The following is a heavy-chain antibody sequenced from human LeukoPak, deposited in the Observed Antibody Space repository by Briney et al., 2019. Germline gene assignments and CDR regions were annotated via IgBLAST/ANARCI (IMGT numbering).Heavy chain of an antibody. V-gene: IGHV1-8*02. D-gene: IGHD6-19*01. J-gene: IGHJ6*03. CDR3: ARGYSSGWYYYYYYYMDV. CDR1: GYTFTGYY. Sequence: GASVKVSCKASGYTFTGYYMHWVRQAPGQGLEWMGWMNPNSGNTGYAQKFQGRVTMTRNTSISTAYMELSSLRSEDTAVYYCARGYSSGWYYYYYYYMDVWGKGTTVTISS. CDR2: MNPNSGNT.